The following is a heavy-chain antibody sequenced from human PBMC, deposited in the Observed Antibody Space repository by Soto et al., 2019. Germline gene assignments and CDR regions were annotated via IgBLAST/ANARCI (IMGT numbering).Heavy chain of an antibody. V-gene: IGHV4-34*01. Sequence: QVQLQQWGAGLLKPSETLSLTCAVYGGSFSGYYWSWIRQPPGKGLEWIGEINHSGSTNYNPSLKXRXTXXVXTXXXQXSXXXXXXTAADTAVYYCARGWGAVADYWGQGTLVTVSS. D-gene: IGHD6-19*01. CDR1: GGSFSGYY. CDR3: ARGWGAVADY. CDR2: INHSGST. J-gene: IGHJ4*02.